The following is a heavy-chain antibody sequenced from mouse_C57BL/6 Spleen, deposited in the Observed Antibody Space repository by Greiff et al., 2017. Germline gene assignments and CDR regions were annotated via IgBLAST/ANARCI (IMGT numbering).Heavy chain of an antibody. CDR3: ARWDDYDGFDY. CDR1: GYTFTSYT. Sequence: QVQLKQSGAELARPGASVKMSCKASGYTFTSYTMHWVKQRPGPGLEWIGYINPSSGYTKYNQKFKDKATLTADKSSSTAYMQLSSLTSEDSAVYYCARWDDYDGFDYWGQGTTLTVSS. J-gene: IGHJ2*01. CDR2: INPSSGYT. D-gene: IGHD2-4*01. V-gene: IGHV1-4*01.